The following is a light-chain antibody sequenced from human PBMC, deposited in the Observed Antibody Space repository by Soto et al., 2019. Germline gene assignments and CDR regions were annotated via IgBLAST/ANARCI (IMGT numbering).Light chain of an antibody. Sequence: EIVLTQSPGTLSLSPGERATLSCRASQSVRDNYLAWYQQKPGQAPSLLIFDTSRRATGIPDRFTGSGSGTDFALTISRVEPQDIAVYFCQQYGSSPGTFGQGTKADIK. CDR2: DTS. CDR1: QSVRDNY. J-gene: IGKJ1*01. V-gene: IGKV3-20*01. CDR3: QQYGSSPGT.